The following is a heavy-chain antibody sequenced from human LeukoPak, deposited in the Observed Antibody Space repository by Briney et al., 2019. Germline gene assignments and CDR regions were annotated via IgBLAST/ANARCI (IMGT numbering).Heavy chain of an antibody. J-gene: IGHJ5*02. CDR1: GGSISSYY. D-gene: IGHD6-13*01. V-gene: IGHV4-59*01. Sequence: SGTLSLTCTVSGGSISSYYWRWVRQPPGKGLEWIGYIYYSGSTNYNPSLTSRVTISVDTSKTQFSLKLSSVTAADTAVYYCARVGSIAAAIGPFDPWGQGTLVTVSS. CDR2: IYYSGST. CDR3: ARVGSIAAAIGPFDP.